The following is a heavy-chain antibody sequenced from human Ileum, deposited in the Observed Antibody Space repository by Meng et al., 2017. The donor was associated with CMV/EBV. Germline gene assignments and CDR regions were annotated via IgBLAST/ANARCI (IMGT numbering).Heavy chain of an antibody. CDR3: ARAAARGVPVDL. J-gene: IGHJ5*02. CDR2: IHPTGTT. D-gene: IGHD3-10*01. V-gene: IGHV4-4*07. CDR1: GGSLTSYY. Sequence: QVQLQESGPRLLQPSETLSLTCTATGGSLTSYYWTWIRQPAGKGLEWIGRIHPTGTTDDNPSLRSRVSMSLDKSKNQFSLKLTSVTAADTAVYYCARAAARGVPVDLWGQGTLVTVSS.